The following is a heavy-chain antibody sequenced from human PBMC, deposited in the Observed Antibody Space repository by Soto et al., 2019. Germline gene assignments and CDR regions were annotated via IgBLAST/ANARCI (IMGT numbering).Heavy chain of an antibody. CDR3: AKGKSVYDYVYFDY. V-gene: IGHV3-23*01. CDR1: GFTFSDYA. J-gene: IGHJ4*02. Sequence: EVQLLESGGGLVQPGGSLRLSCAASGFTFSDYAMSWVRQAPGKGLEWVSAISDSGLTTYYADSVKGRFTISRDNSKNTLYLQMNSLRAEDTAVYYCAKGKSVYDYVYFDYWGRGTLVTVSS. D-gene: IGHD5-12*01. CDR2: ISDSGLTT.